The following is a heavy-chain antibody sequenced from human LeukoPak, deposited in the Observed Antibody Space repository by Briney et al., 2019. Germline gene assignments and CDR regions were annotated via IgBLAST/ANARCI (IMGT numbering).Heavy chain of an antibody. Sequence: GGSLRLSCAASGFTFSSYAMSWVRQAPGKGLEWVSATSGSGGSTYYADSVKGRFTISRDNSKNTLYLQMNSLRAEDTAVYYCAKGDYGDYVGWFDPWGQGTLVTVSS. D-gene: IGHD4-17*01. V-gene: IGHV3-23*01. CDR2: TSGSGGST. J-gene: IGHJ5*02. CDR1: GFTFSSYA. CDR3: AKGDYGDYVGWFDP.